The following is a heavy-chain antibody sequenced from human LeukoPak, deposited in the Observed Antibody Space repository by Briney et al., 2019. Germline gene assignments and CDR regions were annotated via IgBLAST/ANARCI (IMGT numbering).Heavy chain of an antibody. CDR1: GGSITSTNW. V-gene: IGHV4-4*02. Sequence: SETLSLTCGVSGGSITSTNWWTWVRQPPGKGLEWIGEVHLDGRTNYNPSLKSRLTMSVDLSENHISLKLTSVTAADTAVYYCAREGGFYRPLDYSGQGTLVTVSS. CDR3: AREGGFYRPLDY. D-gene: IGHD3-3*01. J-gene: IGHJ4*02. CDR2: VHLDGRT.